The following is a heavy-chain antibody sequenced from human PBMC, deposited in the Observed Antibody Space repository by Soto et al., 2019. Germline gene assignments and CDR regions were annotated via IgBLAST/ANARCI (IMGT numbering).Heavy chain of an antibody. Sequence: EVQLVESGGGLVQPGGSLRLSCAASGFTFNSYYMSWVRQAPGEGLEWVANIKPDGSEKYYVDSVEGRFTISRDHARNSRYLQMNSLSAEDAAEYYCVRDWRDGYAHSFTHWGQGTPVTVSS. CDR1: GFTFNSYY. J-gene: IGHJ4*02. V-gene: IGHV3-7*03. CDR2: IKPDGSEK. CDR3: VRDWRDGYAHSFTH. D-gene: IGHD5-12*01.